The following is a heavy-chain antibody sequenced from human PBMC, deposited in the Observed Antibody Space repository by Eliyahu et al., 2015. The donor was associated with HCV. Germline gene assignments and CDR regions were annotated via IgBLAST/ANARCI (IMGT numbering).Heavy chain of an antibody. CDR3: TRLGANCSSTICFGDP. V-gene: IGHV3-73*02. J-gene: IGHJ5*02. CDR2: IRTRTNNYAT. Sequence: EVQLVESGGGLVQPGKSLKVSCVASGFSLSGFAIHWVRQAPGKGLEWIGRIRTRTNNYATAYAASVKGRFTLSRDDSKNTAFLQMDSLRTDDTAVYYCTRLGANCSSTICFGDPWGQGTLVTVSS. CDR1: GFSLSGFA. D-gene: IGHD2-2*01.